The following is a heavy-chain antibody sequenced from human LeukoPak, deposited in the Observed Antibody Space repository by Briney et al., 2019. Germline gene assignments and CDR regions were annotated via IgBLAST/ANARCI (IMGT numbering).Heavy chain of an antibody. CDR1: GGSISSGRYY. J-gene: IGHJ6*03. CDR2: IFTSGST. D-gene: IGHD6-13*01. V-gene: IGHV4-61*02. CDR3: ARTTEAHSWRTRYYDYYMDV. Sequence: SETLSLTCNVSGGSISSGRYYWSWIRLPAGKGLEWIGRIFTSGSTNYNPSLKSRVTISLDTSKNQFSLKLSSVTAADTAVYYCARTTEAHSWRTRYYDYYMDVWGKGTTVTVSS.